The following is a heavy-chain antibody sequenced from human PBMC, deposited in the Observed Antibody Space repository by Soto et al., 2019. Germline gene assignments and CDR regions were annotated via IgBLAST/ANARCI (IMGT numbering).Heavy chain of an antibody. V-gene: IGHV1-2*04. J-gene: IGHJ6*02. D-gene: IGHD2-8*01. CDR3: ARRSLLYEVYHGMDG. CDR2: INPNSGGT. Sequence: QVQLVQSGAEVKKPGASVKVSCKASGYTFTGYYMHWVRQAPGQGLEWMGWINPNSGGTNYAQKFQGWVTMTRDTYISRAYLEVRRLRSDDTSVFCWARRSLLYEVYHGMDGWGQGTTVTVSS. CDR1: GYTFTGYY.